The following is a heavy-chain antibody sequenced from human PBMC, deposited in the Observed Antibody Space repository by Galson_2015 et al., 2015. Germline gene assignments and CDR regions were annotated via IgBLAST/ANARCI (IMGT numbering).Heavy chain of an antibody. D-gene: IGHD3-9*01. CDR3: AREYYDILTGYSTPGNYFDY. V-gene: IGHV1-69*01. Sequence: IFGTANYAQKLQGRVTITADESTSTAYMELSSLRSEDTAVYYCAREYYDILTGYSTPGNYFDYWGQGTLVTVSS. CDR2: IFGTA. J-gene: IGHJ4*02.